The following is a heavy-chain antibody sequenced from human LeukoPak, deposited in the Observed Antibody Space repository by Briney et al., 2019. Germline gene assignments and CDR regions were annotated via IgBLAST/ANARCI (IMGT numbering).Heavy chain of an antibody. V-gene: IGHV3-30*04. CDR3: ARNFGPYSSTWYSEDY. D-gene: IGHD6-13*01. J-gene: IGHJ4*02. Sequence: PGGSLRLSCAASGFAFSTYAMHWVRQAPGKGLEWVAVISYDGNNKYYADSVKGRFTISRDKSKNTLYLQMNSLRAEDTAVYYCARNFGPYSSTWYSEDYWGQGTLVTVSS. CDR2: ISYDGNNK. CDR1: GFAFSTYA.